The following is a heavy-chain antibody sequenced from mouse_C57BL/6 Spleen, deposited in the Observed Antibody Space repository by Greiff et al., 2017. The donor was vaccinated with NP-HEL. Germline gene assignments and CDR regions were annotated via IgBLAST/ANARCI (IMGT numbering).Heavy chain of an antibody. CDR1: GYTFTSYW. D-gene: IGHD2-1*01. J-gene: IGHJ3*01. V-gene: IGHV1-61*01. CDR3: ASGNPFAY. CDR2: IYPSDSET. Sequence: VQLQESGAELVRPGSSVKLSCKASGYTFTSYWMDWVKQRPGQGLAWIGNIYPSDSETHYNQKFKDKATLTVDKSSSTAYMQLSSLTSEDSAVYYCASGNPFAYWGQGTLVTVSA.